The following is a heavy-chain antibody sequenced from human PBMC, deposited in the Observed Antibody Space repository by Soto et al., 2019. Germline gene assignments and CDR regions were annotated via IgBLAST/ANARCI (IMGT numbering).Heavy chain of an antibody. V-gene: IGHV5-51*01. CDR1: GYSFTSYW. CDR3: ARGGSGWQTYYYYGMDV. Sequence: GESLKISCKGSGYSFTSYWIGWVRQMPGKGLEWMWIIYPVDSDTRYSPSFQGQVTISADKSISTAYLQWSSLKASDTAMYYCARGGSGWQTYYYYGMDVWGQGTTVTVSS. J-gene: IGHJ6*02. D-gene: IGHD6-19*01. CDR2: IYPVDSDT.